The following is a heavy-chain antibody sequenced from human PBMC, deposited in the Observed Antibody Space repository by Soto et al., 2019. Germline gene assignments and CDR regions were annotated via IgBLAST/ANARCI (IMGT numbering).Heavy chain of an antibody. CDR3: ARGITQGYAY. CDR2: MSPNSGNT. J-gene: IGHJ4*02. CDR1: GYTFTTFD. D-gene: IGHD2-8*01. V-gene: IGHV1-8*01. Sequence: ASVKVSCKPSGYTFTTFDINWVRQAPGQGLERMGRMSPNSGNTGYAQKFQGRVVMTRDTAISTAYMELRSLTSEDTAVYYCARGITQGYAYWGQGTLVTVSS.